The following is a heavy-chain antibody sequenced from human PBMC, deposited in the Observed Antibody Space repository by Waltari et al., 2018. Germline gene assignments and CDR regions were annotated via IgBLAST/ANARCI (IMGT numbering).Heavy chain of an antibody. Sequence: EEQVVESGGGLVQPGGSLRLSCAASGFTFSSHWMTWVRQAPGKGLEWGAEINGDGSAKNYVGSVKGRFTISRDNAENSLYLQMNSLRAEDTAVYYCARLVGGVTTLDPWGRGTLVTVSS. CDR1: GFTFSSHW. V-gene: IGHV3-7*03. CDR2: INGDGSAK. CDR3: ARLVGGVTTLDP. J-gene: IGHJ5*02. D-gene: IGHD3-16*01.